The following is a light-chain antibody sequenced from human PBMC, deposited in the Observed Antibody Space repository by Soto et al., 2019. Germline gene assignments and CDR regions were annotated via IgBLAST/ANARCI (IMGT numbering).Light chain of an antibody. V-gene: IGKV1-39*01. CDR1: QGISTY. CDR3: QQSYSTTWT. J-gene: IGKJ1*01. CDR2: AAS. Sequence: DTHMSLSPSSLSASVGDRVTITCRASQGISTYLNWYQQKPGKAPKLLIYAASSLQSGVPSRFSGSGSETDFTLTISRLQPEDFATYSCQQSYSTTWTFGQGTKVDIK.